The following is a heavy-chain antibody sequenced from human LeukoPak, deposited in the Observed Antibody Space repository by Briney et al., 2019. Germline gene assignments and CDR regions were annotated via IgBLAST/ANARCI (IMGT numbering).Heavy chain of an antibody. CDR3: ARDTLDYPIYYDFWSGYYRFDY. CDR1: GGTFSSYA. J-gene: IGHJ4*02. D-gene: IGHD3-3*01. Sequence: ASVKVSCKASGGTFSSYAISWVRQAPGQGLEWMGRIIPILGIANYAQKFQGRVTITADKSTSTAYMELSSLRSEDTAVYYCARDTLDYPIYYDFWSGYYRFDYWGQGTLVTVSS. V-gene: IGHV1-69*04. CDR2: IIPILGIA.